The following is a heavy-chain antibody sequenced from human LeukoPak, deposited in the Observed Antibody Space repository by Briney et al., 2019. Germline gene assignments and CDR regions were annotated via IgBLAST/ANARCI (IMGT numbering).Heavy chain of an antibody. J-gene: IGHJ4*02. Sequence: GASVKVSFKASGYTFTGYYMHWVRQAPGQGLEWMGRINPNSGGTNYAQKFQGRVTMTRDTSISTAYMELSRLRSDDTAVYYCARTPFSYYDILTGYPHWGQGTLVTVSS. CDR2: INPNSGGT. V-gene: IGHV1-2*06. CDR1: GYTFTGYY. CDR3: ARTPFSYYDILTGYPH. D-gene: IGHD3-9*01.